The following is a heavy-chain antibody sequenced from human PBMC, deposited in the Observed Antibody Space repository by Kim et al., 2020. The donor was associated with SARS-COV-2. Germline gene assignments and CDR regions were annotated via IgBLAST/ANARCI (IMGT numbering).Heavy chain of an antibody. D-gene: IGHD6-19*01. CDR1: GVSTNIYY. CDR3: AGGSGWLTDD. V-gene: IGHV4-59*01. J-gene: IGHJ4*02. CDR2: ISSSGTT. Sequence: SETLSLTCTVSGVSTNIYYYNWIWQSPGKGLEWIGHISSSGTTNSNPSLKSRVTISLDRAKTQFSLNLTYVTAADTAVYYCAGGSGWLTDDWGQGPLVTVS.